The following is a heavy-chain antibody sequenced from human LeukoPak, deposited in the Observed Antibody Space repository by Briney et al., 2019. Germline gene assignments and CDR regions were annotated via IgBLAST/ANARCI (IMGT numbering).Heavy chain of an antibody. V-gene: IGHV3-7*01. CDR1: GFTFSSYW. J-gene: IGHJ4*02. CDR2: IKQDGSEK. D-gene: IGHD4-17*01. Sequence: GGSLRLSCAASGFTFSSYWMSWVRQAPGKGLEWVANIKQDGSEKYYVDSVKGRFTISRDNAKNSLYLQMNSLRAEDTAVYYCARDLGQWEMTTVTTYTLGYWGQGTLVTVSS. CDR3: ARDLGQWEMTTVTTYTLGY.